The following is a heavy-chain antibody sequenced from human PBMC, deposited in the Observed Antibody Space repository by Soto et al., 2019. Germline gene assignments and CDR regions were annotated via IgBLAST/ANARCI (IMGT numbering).Heavy chain of an antibody. CDR1: GYTFTTYS. Sequence: ASVKVSCKASGYTFTTYSINWVRQAPGQGLEGMGWISAYNGDTDYAQNFQGRVTMTTDTSTSTAYMELRSLRSDDTAIYYCARQALPIPRASHKCFDPWCQGTLVTVSS. CDR2: ISAYNGDT. CDR3: ARQALPIPRASHKCFDP. J-gene: IGHJ5*02. D-gene: IGHD2-21*01. V-gene: IGHV1-18*01.